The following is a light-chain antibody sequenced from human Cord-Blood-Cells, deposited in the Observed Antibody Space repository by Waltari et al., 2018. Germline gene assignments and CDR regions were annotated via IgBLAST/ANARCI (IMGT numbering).Light chain of an antibody. CDR1: QSISSY. Sequence: DIQMTQSPSSLSPSVGDRVPITCRASQSISSYLNWYQQKPGKAPKLLIYAASSLQSGVPSRFSGSGSGTDFTLTISSLQPEDFATYYCQQSYSTPPWTFGQGTKVEIK. CDR2: AAS. CDR3: QQSYSTPPWT. J-gene: IGKJ1*01. V-gene: IGKV1-39*01.